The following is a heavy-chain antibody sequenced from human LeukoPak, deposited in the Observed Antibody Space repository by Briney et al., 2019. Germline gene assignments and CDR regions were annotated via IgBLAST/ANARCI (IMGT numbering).Heavy chain of an antibody. CDR3: ARGADLNS. V-gene: IGHV3-11*04. Sequence: GGSLRLSCAASGFTFSDYYMSWIRQAPGKGLEWLASISSSGNYIYYADSLKGRLTISRDNAKNSLSLQVNSLRAEDTAVYYCARGADLNSWGQGTLVTVSS. J-gene: IGHJ4*02. CDR2: ISSSGNYI. D-gene: IGHD5-12*01. CDR1: GFTFSDYY.